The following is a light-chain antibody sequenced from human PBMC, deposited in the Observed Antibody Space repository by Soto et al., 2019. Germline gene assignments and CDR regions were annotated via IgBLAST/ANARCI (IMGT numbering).Light chain of an antibody. V-gene: IGKV3-15*01. Sequence: EIFMTQSRSSLSVSPVVRATLSCRASQSIGNKLAWYQHKPGQAPRVLIYDTSTRAAGIPARFSGSGSETKFTLTIITLQSEDFALYYCQQYKSWRSITFGQGTRLEIK. CDR1: QSIGNK. CDR3: QQYKSWRSIT. J-gene: IGKJ5*01. CDR2: DTS.